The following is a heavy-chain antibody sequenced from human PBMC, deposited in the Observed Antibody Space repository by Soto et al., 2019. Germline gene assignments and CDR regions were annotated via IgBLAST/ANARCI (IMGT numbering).Heavy chain of an antibody. CDR2: IHPTGSN. Sequence: SETLSLTCTVSGGSISGYYWIWIRQSPGKGLEWVGYIHPTGSNNYNPSLKSRVTISVDTSKNQFSLKLSSVTAADPAVYYRARATPFDYVWGRYRYVESLPVSKFDYWGHGTLVTVSS. D-gene: IGHD3-16*02. CDR1: GGSISGYY. V-gene: IGHV4-59*12. J-gene: IGHJ4*01. CDR3: ARATPFDYVWGRYRYVESLPVSKFDY.